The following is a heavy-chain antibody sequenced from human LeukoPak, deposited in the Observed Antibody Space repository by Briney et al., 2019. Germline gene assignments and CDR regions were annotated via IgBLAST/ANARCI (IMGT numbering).Heavy chain of an antibody. V-gene: IGHV4-34*01. CDR3: ATGSPMWVYYDSSGYYSKYYYYYYMDV. CDR2: INHSGST. D-gene: IGHD3-22*01. J-gene: IGHJ6*03. Sequence: SETLSLTCAVYGGSFSGYYWSWIRQPPGKGLEWIGEINHSGSTNYNPPLKSRVTISVDTSKNQFSLKLGSVTAADSVVYYSATGSPMWVYYDSSGYYSKYYYYYYMDVWGKGTTVTVSS. CDR1: GGSFSGYY.